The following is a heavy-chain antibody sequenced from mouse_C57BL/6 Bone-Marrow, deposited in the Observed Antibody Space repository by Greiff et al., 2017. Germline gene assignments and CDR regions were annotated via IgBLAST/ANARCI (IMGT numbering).Heavy chain of an antibody. CDR3: AREIEGYYVPFAY. D-gene: IGHD2-3*01. J-gene: IGHJ3*01. V-gene: IGHV1-22*01. CDR2: INPNNGGT. Sequence: VQLKQSGPELVKPGASVKMSCKASGYTFTDYNMHWVKQSHGKSLEWIGYINPNNGGTSYNQKFKGKATLTVNKSSSTAYMELRSLTSEDSAVYYCAREIEGYYVPFAYWGQGTLVTVSA. CDR1: GYTFTDYN.